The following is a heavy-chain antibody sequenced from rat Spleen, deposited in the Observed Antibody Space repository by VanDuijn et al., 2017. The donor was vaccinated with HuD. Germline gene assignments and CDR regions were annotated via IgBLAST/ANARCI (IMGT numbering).Heavy chain of an antibody. D-gene: IGHD1-6*01. J-gene: IGHJ3*01. CDR1: GFTFNYYW. Sequence: EVQLVESDGGLVQPGRSLKLSCITSGFTFNYYWMTWIRQAPGKGLEWVASITNASGRTYYPDSVKGRFTISRDKAKSTLYLQMGSLRSEDTATYYCTTYSDYATSPFAFWGRGALVTVSS. CDR2: ITNASGRT. CDR3: TTYSDYATSPFAF. V-gene: IGHV5-31*01.